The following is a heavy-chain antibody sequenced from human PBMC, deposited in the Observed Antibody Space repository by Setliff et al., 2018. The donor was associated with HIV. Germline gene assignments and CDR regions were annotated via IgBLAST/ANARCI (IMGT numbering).Heavy chain of an antibody. CDR1: GYTFTSYG. V-gene: IGHV1-18*01. Sequence: ASVKVSCKASGYTFTSYGISWVRQAPGQGLEWMGWISAYNANTDYAQKLQGRVTLTTDTSTSTAYMELRSLRSDDTAVYYCARDPPSSGWYRADYWGQGTLVTVSS. CDR2: ISAYNANT. J-gene: IGHJ4*02. D-gene: IGHD6-19*01. CDR3: ARDPPSSGWYRADY.